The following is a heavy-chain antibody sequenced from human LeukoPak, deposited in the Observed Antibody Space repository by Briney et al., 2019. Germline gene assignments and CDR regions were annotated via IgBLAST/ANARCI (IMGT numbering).Heavy chain of an antibody. CDR2: ISASGSAT. V-gene: IGHV3-23*01. D-gene: IGHD4-17*01. J-gene: IGHJ4*02. CDR3: AKDATTNGY. Sequence: PGGSLRLSCAASGFIFSNYGMNWVRQAPGKGLEWVAAISASGSATSYADSVRGRFTISRDNSKNTLYLQMNSLRAEDTAVYYCAKDATTNGYWGQGTLVTVSS. CDR1: GFIFSNYG.